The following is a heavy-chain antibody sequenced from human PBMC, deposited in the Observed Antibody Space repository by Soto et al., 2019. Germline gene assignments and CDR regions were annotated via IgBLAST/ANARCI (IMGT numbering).Heavy chain of an antibody. CDR1: GIVFSDY. Sequence: QVPLVESGGGLVKPGGSLRLSCAASGIVFSDYMSWVRQAPGKGLEWLSYISGSGRTIYSADSVKGRFTISRDNATNSLYLQMNNVRTEDTAVYYCARLPFPRGGFDPWGQGTLVTVSS. V-gene: IGHV3-11*01. D-gene: IGHD3-10*01. CDR3: ARLPFPRGGFDP. J-gene: IGHJ5*02. CDR2: ISGSGRTI.